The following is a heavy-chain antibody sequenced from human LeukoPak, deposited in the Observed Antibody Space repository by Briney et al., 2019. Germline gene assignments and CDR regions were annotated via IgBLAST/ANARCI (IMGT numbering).Heavy chain of an antibody. CDR3: ARDGSSGCLRDAFDI. Sequence: SETLSLTCAVYGGSFSGYYWSWIRQPPGKGLEWIGEINHSGSTNYNPSLKSRVTISVDTSKNQFSLKLSSVTAADTAVYYCARDGSSGCLRDAFDIWGQGTMVTVSS. CDR2: INHSGST. CDR1: GGSFSGYY. J-gene: IGHJ3*02. D-gene: IGHD3-22*01. V-gene: IGHV4-34*01.